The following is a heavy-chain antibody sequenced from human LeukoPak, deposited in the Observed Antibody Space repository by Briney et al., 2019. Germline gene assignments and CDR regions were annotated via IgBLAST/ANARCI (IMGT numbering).Heavy chain of an antibody. V-gene: IGHV3-43*02. CDR1: GFSFDDYA. D-gene: IGHD1-26*01. Sequence: GGSLRLSCAAPGFSFDDYAIHWVRQAPGKGLEWVSLISGDGGSTFYADSVKGRFIISRDDSKNTLYLQMNSLRAEDTAVYYCARDGGTYPNFLLDSWGQGTLVTVSS. J-gene: IGHJ4*02. CDR3: ARDGGTYPNFLLDS. CDR2: ISGDGGST.